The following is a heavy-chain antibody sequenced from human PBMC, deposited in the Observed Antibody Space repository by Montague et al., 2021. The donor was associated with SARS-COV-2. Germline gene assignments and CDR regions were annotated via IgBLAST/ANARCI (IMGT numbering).Heavy chain of an antibody. V-gene: IGHV4-39*01. CDR3: ARHSGRDTIFGVVIIYDAFDI. D-gene: IGHD3-3*01. CDR2: IYYSGST. J-gene: IGHJ3*02. CDR1: GSSISSSNYY. Sequence: SETLSLTCTVSGSSISSSNYYWGWIRQPPGKGLEWIGSIYYSGSTYYTPSLKGRVTISVDTSKNQFSLRLSSVTAADTAVYYCARHSGRDTIFGVVIIYDAFDIWGQGTMVTVSS.